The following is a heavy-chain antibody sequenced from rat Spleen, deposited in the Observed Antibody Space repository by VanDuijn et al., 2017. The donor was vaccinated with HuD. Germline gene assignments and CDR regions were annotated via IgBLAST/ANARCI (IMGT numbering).Heavy chain of an antibody. CDR2: ISYDGSST. V-gene: IGHV5-7*01. CDR3: ARRGYNNYFFDY. J-gene: IGHJ2*01. Sequence: EVQLVESGGGLVQPGRSLKLSCAASGFTFSDYNMAWVRQAPKKGLEWVATISYDGSSTYYRDSVKGRFTISRDNAKSTPYLKMDRLRSEDTATYYCARRGYNNYFFDYWGQGVMVTVSS. CDR1: GFTFSDYN. D-gene: IGHD1-10*01.